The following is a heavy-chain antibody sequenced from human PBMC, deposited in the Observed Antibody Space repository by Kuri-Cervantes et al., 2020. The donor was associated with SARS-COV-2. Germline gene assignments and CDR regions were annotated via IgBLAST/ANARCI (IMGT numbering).Heavy chain of an antibody. CDR2: INPSGGST. CDR3: ATAPGLPSGSINWFDP. D-gene: IGHD3-10*01. J-gene: IGHJ5*02. V-gene: IGHV1-46*01. CDR1: GYTFTSYY. Sequence: ASVKVSCKASGYTFTSYYMHWVRQAPGQGLEWMGIINPSGGSTSYAQKFQGRVTMTEDTSTDTAYMELSSLRSEDTAVYYCATAPGLPSGSINWFDPWGQGTLVTVSS.